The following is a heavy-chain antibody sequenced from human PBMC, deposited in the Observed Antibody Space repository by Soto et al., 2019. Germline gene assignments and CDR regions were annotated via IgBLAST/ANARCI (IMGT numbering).Heavy chain of an antibody. Sequence: SETLSLTCTVSGGSISSYYWSWIRQPPGKGLEWIGYIYYSGSTNYNPSLKSRVTISVDTSKNQFSMKLSSMTAADTAVYYCARLHWIPSPTYELSLDYWGQGTLVTVSS. J-gene: IGHJ4*02. CDR1: GGSISSYY. CDR3: ARLHWIPSPTYELSLDY. CDR2: IYYSGST. D-gene: IGHD5-18*01. V-gene: IGHV4-59*08.